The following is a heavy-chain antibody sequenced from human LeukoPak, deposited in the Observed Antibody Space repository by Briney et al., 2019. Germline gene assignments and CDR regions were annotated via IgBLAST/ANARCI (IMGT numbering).Heavy chain of an antibody. J-gene: IGHJ4*02. D-gene: IGHD3-22*01. CDR2: ISYDGSNK. V-gene: IGHV3-30-3*01. Sequence: GGSLRLSCAASGFTFSSYAMSWVRQAPGKGLEWVAVISYDGSNKYYADSVKGRFTISRDNSKNTLYLQMNSLRAEDTAVYYCARVYYYDSSGYYPYDYWGQGTLATVSS. CDR1: GFTFSSYA. CDR3: ARVYYYDSSGYYPYDY.